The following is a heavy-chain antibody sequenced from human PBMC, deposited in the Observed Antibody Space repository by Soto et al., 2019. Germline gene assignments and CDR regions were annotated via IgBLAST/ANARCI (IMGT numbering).Heavy chain of an antibody. J-gene: IGHJ4*02. Sequence: GGSLRLSCAASGFTFSSHAMSWVRQTPGKGLEWFSAITGSGADTYHADSVKGRFTISRDNSKNTLYLQMNSLTAEDTAVYYCAKGSASVRPYYFDKWGQGTLVTVSS. V-gene: IGHV3-23*01. D-gene: IGHD6-6*01. CDR3: AKGSASVRPYYFDK. CDR1: GFTFSSHA. CDR2: ITGSGADT.